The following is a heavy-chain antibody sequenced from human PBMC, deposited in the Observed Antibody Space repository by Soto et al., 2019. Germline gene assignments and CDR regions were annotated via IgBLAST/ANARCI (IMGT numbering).Heavy chain of an antibody. J-gene: IGHJ6*02. CDR1: GFTFSSYW. CDR3: ARMDRSSSWYVRGLQIYYYYGMDV. V-gene: IGHV3-74*01. CDR2: INSDGSST. D-gene: IGHD6-13*01. Sequence: GGSLRLSCAASGFTFSSYWMHWVRQAPGKGLVWVSRINSDGSSTSYADSVKGRFTISRDNAKNTLYLQMNSLRAEDTAVYYCARMDRSSSWYVRGLQIYYYYGMDVWGQGTTVTVSS.